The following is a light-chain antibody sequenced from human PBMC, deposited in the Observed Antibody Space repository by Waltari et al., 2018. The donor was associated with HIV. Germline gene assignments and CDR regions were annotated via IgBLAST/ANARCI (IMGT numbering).Light chain of an antibody. CDR3: AAWNDSLSGYV. CDR2: RNN. CDR1: WSNIGRNY. Sequence: QSVLPQPPSASGTPGPRVTIARSGTWSNIGRNYVYWHQQLPAPAPKLLIYRNNPRPSGVPDRCFGSKSGTSASLAINGRRSEDEADYYCAAWNDSLSGYVFGTGTKVTV. V-gene: IGLV1-47*01. J-gene: IGLJ1*01.